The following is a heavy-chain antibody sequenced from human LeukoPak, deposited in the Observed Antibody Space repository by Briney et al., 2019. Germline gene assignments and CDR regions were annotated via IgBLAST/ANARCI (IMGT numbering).Heavy chain of an antibody. CDR2: IYYSGST. Sequence: SETLSLTCTVSGGSISSYYWSWIRQPPGKRLEWIGYIYYSGSTNYTPSLKSRVTISVDTSKNQFSLKLSSVTAADTAVYYCARGYVDTAMVNWYYFDYWGQGTLVTVSS. CDR3: ARGYVDTAMVNWYYFDY. D-gene: IGHD5-18*01. CDR1: GGSISSYY. J-gene: IGHJ4*02. V-gene: IGHV4-59*01.